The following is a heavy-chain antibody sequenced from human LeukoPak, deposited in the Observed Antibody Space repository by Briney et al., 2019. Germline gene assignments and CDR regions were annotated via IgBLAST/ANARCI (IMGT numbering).Heavy chain of an antibody. Sequence: PGGSLRLSCAASGFTFSSYAMHWVRQAPGKGLEWVAVISYDGSNKYYADSVKGRFTISRDNSKNTLYLQMNSLRAEDTAVYYWARDVDSGSPLGPYYYYGMDVWGQGTTVTVSS. CDR1: GFTFSSYA. CDR2: ISYDGSNK. D-gene: IGHD1-26*01. CDR3: ARDVDSGSPLGPYYYYGMDV. V-gene: IGHV3-30-3*01. J-gene: IGHJ6*02.